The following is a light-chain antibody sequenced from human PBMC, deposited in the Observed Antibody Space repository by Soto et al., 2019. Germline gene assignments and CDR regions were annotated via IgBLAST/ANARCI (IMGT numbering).Light chain of an antibody. J-gene: IGLJ2*01. CDR2: EVS. V-gene: IGLV2-14*01. CDR3: SSYTSSSTVI. Sequence: QSALTQPASVSGSPGQSNTISCTGTSGDVGGYKYVAWYQQHPGKAPKLMIYEVSNRPSGVSDRFSGSKSVNTASLTISGLRAEDEADYFCSSYTSSSTVIFGGGTKLTVL. CDR1: SGDVGGYKY.